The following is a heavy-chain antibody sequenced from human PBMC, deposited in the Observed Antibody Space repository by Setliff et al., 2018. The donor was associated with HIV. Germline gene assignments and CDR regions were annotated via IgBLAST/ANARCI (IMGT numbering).Heavy chain of an antibody. J-gene: IGHJ3*02. CDR1: GVSISSGSYY. D-gene: IGHD2-15*01. CDR3: ARVPANASSGGIAFDI. V-gene: IGHV4-31*02. CDR2: IYNRGSA. Sequence: KTSETLSLTCTVSGVSISSGSYYWSWLRQDPGKGLEWIGYIYNRGSAYYNPSLKRRVSISLDTPKNKFSLTLSSMTAAETAVYYCARVPANASSGGIAFDIWGQGTMVTVSS.